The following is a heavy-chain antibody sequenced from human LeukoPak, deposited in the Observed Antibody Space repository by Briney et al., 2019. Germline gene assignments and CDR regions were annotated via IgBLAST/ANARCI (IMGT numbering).Heavy chain of an antibody. D-gene: IGHD6-19*01. V-gene: IGHV4-59*12. CDR2: IYYSGST. CDR1: GGSISSYY. J-gene: IGHJ4*02. Sequence: SETLSLTCTVSGGSISSYYWSWIRQPPGKGLEWIGYIYYSGSTNYNPSLKSRVTISVDTSKNQFSLQLNSVTPEDTAVYYCARSSGWYFDYWGQGTLVTVSS. CDR3: ARSSGWYFDY.